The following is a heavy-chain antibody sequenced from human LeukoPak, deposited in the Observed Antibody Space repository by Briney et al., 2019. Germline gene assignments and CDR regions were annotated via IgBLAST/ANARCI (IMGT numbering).Heavy chain of an antibody. CDR2: IYYSGYT. CDR3: ARDTSGYSRGSFDY. CDR1: GGSFISYY. D-gene: IGHD3-22*01. J-gene: IGHJ4*02. V-gene: IGHV4-59*01. Sequence: SETLSLTCTVSGGSFISYYWTLIRQPPGKGLEWIGPIYYSGYTNYNPSLKTRVTMSVDTSNNHITLNLSSVTAAETAVYYCARDTSGYSRGSFDYWGQGALVTVS.